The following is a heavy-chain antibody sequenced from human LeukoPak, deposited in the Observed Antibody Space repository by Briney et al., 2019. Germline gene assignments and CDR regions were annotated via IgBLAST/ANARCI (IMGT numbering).Heavy chain of an antibody. CDR2: IIPILGIA. CDR1: GGTFTSYT. CDR3: ARGGYYDSTY. D-gene: IGHD3-3*01. J-gene: IGHJ4*02. V-gene: IGHV1-69*02. Sequence: GASVKVSCKASGGTFTSYTISWVRQAPGQGLEWMGRIIPILGIANYAQKFQGTVTITADKSTSTAYMELSSLRSEDTAVYYCARGGYYDSTYWGQGTLVTVSS.